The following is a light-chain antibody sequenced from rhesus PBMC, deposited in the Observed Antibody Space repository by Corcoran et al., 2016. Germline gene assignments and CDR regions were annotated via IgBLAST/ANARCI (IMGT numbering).Light chain of an antibody. J-gene: IGLJ1*01. CDR3: SSYVGSNTYI. CDR1: SSDIGAYNY. Sequence: QAALTQPRSVSGSPGQSVTISCTGTSSDIGAYNYVSWYQHHPGTAPKLMISEVSRRPSGVSDRFSGSKSGNTASLTIPGLQADDEADYYCSSYVGSNTYIFGGRTRLTVL. V-gene: IGLV2-32*02. CDR2: EVS.